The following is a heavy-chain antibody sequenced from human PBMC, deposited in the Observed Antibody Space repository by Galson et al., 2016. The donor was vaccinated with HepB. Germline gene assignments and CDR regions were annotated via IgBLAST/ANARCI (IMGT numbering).Heavy chain of an antibody. V-gene: IGHV3-43D*03. D-gene: IGHD6-19*01. J-gene: IGHJ4*02. Sequence: SLRLSCAASGFTFQDYAMHWVRQAPGKGLEWISLITWDGDTTYYAHSVKGRFTISRDNSKNSLYLQMSSLRAEDTALYYCAKDIFTGGWSKGDGFHYWGQGTLVTVSS. CDR3: AKDIFTGGWSKGDGFHY. CDR2: ITWDGDTT. CDR1: GFTFQDYA.